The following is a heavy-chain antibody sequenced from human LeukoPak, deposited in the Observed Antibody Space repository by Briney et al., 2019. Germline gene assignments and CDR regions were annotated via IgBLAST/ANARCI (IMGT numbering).Heavy chain of an antibody. CDR3: AKGHHKNDFWSGYYTVDY. CDR2: ISGSGGST. V-gene: IGHV3-23*01. CDR1: GFTFSSYA. D-gene: IGHD3-3*01. J-gene: IGHJ4*02. Sequence: GGSLRLSCAASGFTFSSYAMSWVRQAPGKGLEWVSAISGSGGSTYYADSVKGRFTISRDNSKNTLYLQMNSLRAEDTAVYYCAKGHHKNDFWSGYYTVDYWGQGTLVTVSS.